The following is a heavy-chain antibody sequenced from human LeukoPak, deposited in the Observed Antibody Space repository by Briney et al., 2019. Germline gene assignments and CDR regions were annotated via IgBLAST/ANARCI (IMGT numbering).Heavy chain of an antibody. D-gene: IGHD3-16*02. J-gene: IGHJ4*02. CDR1: GFTFANYW. CDR3: ARDSSPGYYDYVWGTYPRY. V-gene: IGHV3-7*05. CDR2: IKQDGSEK. Sequence: PGGSLRLSCAASGFTFANYWMSWVRQAPGKGLEWVANIKQDGSEKNYVDSVKGRFTISRDNAKNSLYLQMNSLRADDTAVYYCARDSSPGYYDYVWGTYPRYWGQGTLVTVSS.